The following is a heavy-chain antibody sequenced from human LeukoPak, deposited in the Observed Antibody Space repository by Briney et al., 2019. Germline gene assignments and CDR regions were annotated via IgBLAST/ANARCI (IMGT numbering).Heavy chain of an antibody. CDR1: GYSFTSYW. D-gene: IGHD3-22*01. Sequence: GESLQISCKGSGYSFTSYWIGWVRQMPGKGLEWMGIIYPGDSDTRYSPSFQGQVTISADKSISTAYLQWSSLKASDTAMYYCASITPVDFYYDSSGQTKGRTPYDAFDIWGQGTMVTVSS. V-gene: IGHV5-51*01. CDR3: ASITPVDFYYDSSGQTKGRTPYDAFDI. J-gene: IGHJ3*02. CDR2: IYPGDSDT.